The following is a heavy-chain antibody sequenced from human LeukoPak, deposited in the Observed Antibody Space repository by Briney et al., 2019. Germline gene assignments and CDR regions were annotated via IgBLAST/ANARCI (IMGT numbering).Heavy chain of an antibody. J-gene: IGHJ3*02. CDR2: INSDGSST. V-gene: IGHV3-74*01. CDR1: GFTFSSYC. Sequence: GGSLRLSCAASGFTFSSYCMHWVRQAPGKGLVWVSGINSDGSSTNYADSVKGRFTISRDNAKNTLYLQMNSLRAEDTAVYYCARDRATAFDIWGQGTMVTVSS. D-gene: IGHD1-26*01. CDR3: ARDRATAFDI.